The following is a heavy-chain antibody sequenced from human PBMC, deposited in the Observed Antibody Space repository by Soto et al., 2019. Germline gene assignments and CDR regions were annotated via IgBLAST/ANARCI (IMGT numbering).Heavy chain of an antibody. CDR3: ARRYGASFDY. Sequence: SETLSLTCAVSGGSSSSGGYSWSWIRQPPGKGLEWIGYIYHSGSTYYNPSLKSRVTISVDTSKNQFSLKLSSVTAADTAVYYCARRYGASFDYWGQGTLVTVSS. V-gene: IGHV4-30-2*02. J-gene: IGHJ4*02. D-gene: IGHD4-17*01. CDR1: GGSSSSGGYS. CDR2: IYHSGST.